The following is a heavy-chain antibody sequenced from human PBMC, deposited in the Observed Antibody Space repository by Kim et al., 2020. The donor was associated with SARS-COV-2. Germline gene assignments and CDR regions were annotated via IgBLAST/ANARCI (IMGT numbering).Heavy chain of an antibody. J-gene: IGHJ4*02. D-gene: IGHD3-22*01. Sequence: TTTYHPSLTSRLTISIDTSKNHLSPKLTSVTAADTAVYYCARGVITTGFDYWGQGTRVTVSS. CDR3: ARGVITTGFDY. CDR2: TT. V-gene: IGHV4-34*01.